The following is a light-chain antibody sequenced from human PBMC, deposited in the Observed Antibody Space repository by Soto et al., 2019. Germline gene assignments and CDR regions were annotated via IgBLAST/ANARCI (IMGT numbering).Light chain of an antibody. CDR1: QNIGAW. CDR2: RAS. J-gene: IGKJ1*01. CDR3: QQYNSYSEA. V-gene: IGKV1-5*03. Sequence: DIQMTQSPSTLSASVGDRVTITCRASQNIGAWLAWYQQKPGQGPKLLIYRASNLESGVPSRFSGSGSGTQFTLAISGLQPDDFATYYCQQYNSYSEAFGQGTKVDI.